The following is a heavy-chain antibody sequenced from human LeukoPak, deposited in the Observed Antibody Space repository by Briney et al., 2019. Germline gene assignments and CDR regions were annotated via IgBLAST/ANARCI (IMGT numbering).Heavy chain of an antibody. D-gene: IGHD1-26*01. Sequence: SETLSLTCSVSGTFMNGYYWTWIRQSPGKGLEWIGFYSGSLNTNPSLKNRVSMSIDTSQNLLFLNLTSVTAADTAVYYCARGVGRVSLYFGFWSPGSLVTVAP. CDR2: YSGSL. CDR3: ARGVGRVSLYFGF. V-gene: IGHV4-59*01. J-gene: IGHJ4*02. CDR1: GTFMNGYY.